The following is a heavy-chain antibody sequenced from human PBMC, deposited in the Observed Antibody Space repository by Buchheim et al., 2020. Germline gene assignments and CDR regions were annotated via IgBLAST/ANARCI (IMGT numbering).Heavy chain of an antibody. V-gene: IGHV3-23*01. CDR2: IIISGDRT. J-gene: IGHJ4*02. CDR1: GFTFSNAA. Sequence: EVQLLQSGGGLVQPGGSLRLSCAVSGFTFSNAAMSWVRQAPGKGLEYVSGIIISGDRTYYTASVRGRFTISRDNSKNTVSLQMNSLTTEDTAIYYCAKEEVPNDYWGQGTL. CDR3: AKEEVPNDY.